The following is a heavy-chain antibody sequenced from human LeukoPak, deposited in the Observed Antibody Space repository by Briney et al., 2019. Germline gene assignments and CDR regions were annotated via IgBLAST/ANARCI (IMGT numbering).Heavy chain of an antibody. CDR2: ISYDGSNK. CDR3: ARDDIVVVVAASHHNWFDP. Sequence: GGSLRLSCAASGFTFSSYAMHWVRQARAKGLEWVAVISYDGSNKYYADSVKGRFTISRDNSKNTLYLQMNSLRAEDTAVYYCARDDIVVVVAASHHNWFDPWGQGTLVTVSS. CDR1: GFTFSSYA. D-gene: IGHD2-15*01. J-gene: IGHJ5*02. V-gene: IGHV3-30-3*01.